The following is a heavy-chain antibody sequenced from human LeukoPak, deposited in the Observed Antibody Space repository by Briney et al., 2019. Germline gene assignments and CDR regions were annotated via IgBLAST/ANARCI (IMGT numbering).Heavy chain of an antibody. CDR2: IYYSGST. Sequence: SETLSLTCTVSGGSISSYYWSWIRQPPGKGLEWIGYIYYSGSTNYNPSLKSRVTISVDTSKNQFSLKLSSATAADTAVYYCARTPYYYESGGNFVRFDDWGQGTLVTVSS. V-gene: IGHV4-59*01. CDR3: ARTPYYYESGGNFVRFDD. J-gene: IGHJ4*02. D-gene: IGHD3-22*01. CDR1: GGSISSYY.